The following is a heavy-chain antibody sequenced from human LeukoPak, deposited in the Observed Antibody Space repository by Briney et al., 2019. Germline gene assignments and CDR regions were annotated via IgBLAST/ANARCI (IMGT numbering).Heavy chain of an antibody. V-gene: IGHV4-39*01. CDR3: ARYVVYGSGKYYFDY. CDR1: GGSVSSTTYF. CDR2: INYSGST. J-gene: IGHJ4*02. D-gene: IGHD3-10*01. Sequence: PSETLSLTCTVSGGSVSSTTYFWSWIRQPPGKGLEWIASINYSGSTYYNPSLKCRVTISVDTSENQFSLKLSSVTAADTAVYYCARYVVYGSGKYYFDYWGQGTLVTVSS.